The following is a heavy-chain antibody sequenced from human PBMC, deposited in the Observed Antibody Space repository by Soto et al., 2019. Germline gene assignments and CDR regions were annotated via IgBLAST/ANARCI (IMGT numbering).Heavy chain of an antibody. CDR3: ARCGYSSGWHLLTMSWVNYYGMDV. CDR2: IIPIFGTA. V-gene: IGHV1-69*13. Sequence: ASVKVSCKASGGTFSSYAISWVRQAPGQGLEWMGGIIPIFGTANYAQKFQGRVTITADESTSTAYMELSSLRSEDTAVYYCARCGYSSGWHLLTMSWVNYYGMDVWGQGTTVTVSS. D-gene: IGHD6-19*01. J-gene: IGHJ6*02. CDR1: GGTFSSYA.